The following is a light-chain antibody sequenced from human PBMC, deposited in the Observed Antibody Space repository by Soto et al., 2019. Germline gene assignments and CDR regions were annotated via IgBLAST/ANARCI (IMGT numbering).Light chain of an antibody. CDR3: QQYNNWPLST. CDR1: QSVSSN. J-gene: IGKJ1*01. V-gene: IGKV3-15*01. CDR2: GAS. Sequence: EIVLPQSPATLSLSPGERATLSCRASQSVSSNLAWYQQKPGQAPRLLIYGASTRATGIPARFSGSGSGTEFTLTISSLQSEDFAVYYCQQYNNWPLSTFGQGTKVDIK.